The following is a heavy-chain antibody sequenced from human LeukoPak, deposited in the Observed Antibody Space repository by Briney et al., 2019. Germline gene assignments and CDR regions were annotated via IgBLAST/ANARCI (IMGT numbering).Heavy chain of an antibody. CDR3: PKDKVGYRSSTSCPWPSIYYYYMDF. J-gene: IGHJ6*03. D-gene: IGHD2-2*03. CDR2: ISWDGGST. CDR1: GFTFDDYT. Sequence: GGSLRLSCAASGFTFDDYTMHWVRQAPGKGLEWVSLISWDGGSTYYADSVKGRFTISRDNSKNSLYLQMNSLRTEDTALYYCPKDKVGYRSSTSCPWPSIYYYYMDFWGKGTTVTVSS. V-gene: IGHV3-43*01.